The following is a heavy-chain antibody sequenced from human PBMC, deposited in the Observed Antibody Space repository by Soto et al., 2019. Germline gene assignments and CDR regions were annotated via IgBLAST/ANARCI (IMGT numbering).Heavy chain of an antibody. J-gene: IGHJ4*02. CDR2: ISGSGDTT. D-gene: IGHD4-17*01. Sequence: GGSLRLSCAASRFTFRRYAMRWVRQAPGKGLEWVSSISGSGDTTYYKDSVKGRFTISRDNSKNTPYLQMNSLRAEDTAVYLCATGPIYDYGYEDDYWGQGALVTVSS. CDR3: ATGPIYDYGYEDDY. V-gene: IGHV3-23*01. CDR1: RFTFRRYA.